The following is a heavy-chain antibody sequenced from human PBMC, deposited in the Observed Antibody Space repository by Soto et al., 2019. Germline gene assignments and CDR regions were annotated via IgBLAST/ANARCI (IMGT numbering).Heavy chain of an antibody. V-gene: IGHV4-31*03. Sequence: QVQLQESGPGLVKPSQTLSLTCTVSGGSISSGGYYWSGIRQHPGKGLVWIGDIYSSASTYYNPSLKNRVSVSVDTSKDRCSQKLSAVKVWDKAVYYRSRVNSAGSGGYSNCFDYRDQATLVIVSS. D-gene: IGHD3-10*01. J-gene: IGHJ4*02. CDR3: SRVNSAGSGGYSNCFDY. CDR1: GGSISSGGYY. CDR2: IYSSAST.